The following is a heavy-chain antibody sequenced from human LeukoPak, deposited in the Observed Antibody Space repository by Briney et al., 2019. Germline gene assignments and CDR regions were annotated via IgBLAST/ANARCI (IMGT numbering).Heavy chain of an antibody. CDR1: GYTFTSYG. V-gene: IGHV1-18*01. CDR3: ARGSIGGRFRLRIAARLRFDY. Sequence: GASVKVSCKASGYTFTSYGISWVRQAPGQGLEWMGWISAYNGNTNYAQKRQGRVTMTTDTSTSTAYMELSSLRSGDTAVYYCARGSIGGRFRLRIAARLRFDYWGQGTLVTVSS. CDR2: ISAYNGNT. D-gene: IGHD6-6*01. J-gene: IGHJ4*02.